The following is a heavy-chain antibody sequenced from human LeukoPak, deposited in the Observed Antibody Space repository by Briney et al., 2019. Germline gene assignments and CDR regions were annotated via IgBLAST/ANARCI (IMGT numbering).Heavy chain of an antibody. CDR1: RGSISGFY. D-gene: IGHD3-10*01. J-gene: IGHJ4*02. CDR3: ARNRASGTPYFDY. Sequence: SETLSLTCTISRGSISGFYWSWIRQPPGKGLVWIGYIYYSGSSNYNPSLESRVTISVDTSKDQFSLKLSSVTAADTAVYYCARNRASGTPYFDYWGQGLLVTVSS. CDR2: IYYSGSS. V-gene: IGHV4-59*08.